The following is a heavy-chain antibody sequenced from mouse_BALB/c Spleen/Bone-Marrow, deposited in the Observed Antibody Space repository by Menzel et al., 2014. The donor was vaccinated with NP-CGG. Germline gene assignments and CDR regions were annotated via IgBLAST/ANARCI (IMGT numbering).Heavy chain of an antibody. D-gene: IGHD2-4*01. J-gene: IGHJ1*01. Sequence: EVKLKESGGGLVQPGGSLKLSCVASGFDFSRYWMSWVRQAPGKGLEWIGEINPDTSTITYTPSLKDKFNIYRDNAKNTLYLQMSKVRSEDTAVYYCGLLDYYGYLDVWGAGTTVTISS. CDR3: GLLDYYGYLDV. CDR2: INPDTSTI. V-gene: IGHV4-1*02. CDR1: GFDFSRYW.